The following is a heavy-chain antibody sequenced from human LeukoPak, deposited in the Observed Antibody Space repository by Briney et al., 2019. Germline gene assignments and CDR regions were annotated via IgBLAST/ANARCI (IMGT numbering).Heavy chain of an antibody. CDR2: INPNSGGT. CDR1: GYTFTSYD. J-gene: IGHJ6*03. V-gene: IGHV1-2*02. D-gene: IGHD6-13*01. Sequence: ASVKVSCKASGYTFTSYDINWVRQATGQGLEWMGWINPNSGGTNYAQKFQGRVTMTRDTSISTVYMELSRLRSDDTAVYYCARAGLGYSSSWDYYYYMNVWGKGTTVTVSS. CDR3: ARAGLGYSSSWDYYYYMNV.